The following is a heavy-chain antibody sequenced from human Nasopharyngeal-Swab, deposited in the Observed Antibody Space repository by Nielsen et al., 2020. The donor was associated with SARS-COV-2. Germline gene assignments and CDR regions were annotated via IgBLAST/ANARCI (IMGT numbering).Heavy chain of an antibody. D-gene: IGHD2-8*01. Sequence: GESLKISCAASGFKFDENTMHWVRHTPEKGLQWVSLTRGDDGTYYADSVKGRFTISRDNTKNSVYLQMNSLRTEDSALYYCVKDGYCTNGVCGFDAFDIWGRGTMVTVSS. CDR2: TRGDDGT. V-gene: IGHV3-43*01. CDR3: VKDGYCTNGVCGFDAFDI. J-gene: IGHJ3*02. CDR1: GFKFDENT.